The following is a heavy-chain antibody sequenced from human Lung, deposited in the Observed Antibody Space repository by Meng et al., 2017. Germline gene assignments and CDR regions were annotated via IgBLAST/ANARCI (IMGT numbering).Heavy chain of an antibody. D-gene: IGHD4-11*01. V-gene: IGHV4-34*01. CDR3: ARGPTTMAHDFDY. CDR1: GGSFSDYY. Sequence: QAQLQQWGAGLLNPSETLSLTCVVSGGSFSDYYWGVIRQPPGKGLEWIGEINHSGSTNYNPSLESRATISVDTSQNNLSLKLSSVTAADSAVYYCARGPTTMAHDFDYWGQGTLVTVSS. J-gene: IGHJ4*02. CDR2: INHSGST.